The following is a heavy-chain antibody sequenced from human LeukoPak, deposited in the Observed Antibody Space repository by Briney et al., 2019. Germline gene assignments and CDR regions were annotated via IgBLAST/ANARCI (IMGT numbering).Heavy chain of an antibody. CDR3: ARAVIPAADLDY. CDR1: GGSFTGYY. Sequence: SETLSLTCAVYGGSFTGYYWTWIRQPPGKGLEWIGEITHGGSTNYNPSLKSRVIISIDTSKNQFSLRLTSVTAADTAVYYCARAVIPAADLDYWGQGTLVTVSS. J-gene: IGHJ4*02. CDR2: ITHGGST. V-gene: IGHV4-34*01. D-gene: IGHD2-2*01.